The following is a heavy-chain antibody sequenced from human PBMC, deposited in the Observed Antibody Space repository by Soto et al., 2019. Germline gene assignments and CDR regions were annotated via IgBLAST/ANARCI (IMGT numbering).Heavy chain of an antibody. J-gene: IGHJ2*01. Sequence: QVELVQSGAEVKKPGSSVKVSCQASEDTFRNYAISWVRQAPGQGLEWMGGIIPIFGTANYAQKFQGRVTITADTSANTVYLELIILRSEDTAVYYCASTMYDSSAYYYWYLGLWGRGNLVTVSS. CDR1: EDTFRNYA. CDR3: ASTMYDSSAYYYWYLGL. CDR2: IIPIFGTA. D-gene: IGHD3-22*01. V-gene: IGHV1-69*06.